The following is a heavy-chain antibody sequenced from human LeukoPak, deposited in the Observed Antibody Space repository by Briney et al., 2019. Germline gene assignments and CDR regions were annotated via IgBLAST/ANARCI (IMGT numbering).Heavy chain of an antibody. CDR3: AREEVNWFDP. CDR1: GGSISSYY. CDR2: IYTGGST. J-gene: IGHJ5*02. Sequence: SETLSLTCTVSGGSISSYYWSWIRQPAGKGLEWIGRIYTGGSTNYNPSLKSRLTMSVDTSKKQIPLRLSSVTAADTAVYYCAREEVNWFDPWGQGTLVIVSS. V-gene: IGHV4-4*07.